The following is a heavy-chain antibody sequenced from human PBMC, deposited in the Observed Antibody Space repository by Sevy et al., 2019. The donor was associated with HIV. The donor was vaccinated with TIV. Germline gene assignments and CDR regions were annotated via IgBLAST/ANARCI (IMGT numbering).Heavy chain of an antibody. D-gene: IGHD6-13*01. Sequence: ASVKVSCKASGYTFTSYGISWVRQAPGQGLEWMGWISAYNGNTNYAQKLQGRVTMTTETSTSTAYMELRSLRSDDTAVYYCARDRYSSSWWDAFDIWGQGTMVTVSS. CDR1: GYTFTSYG. CDR3: ARDRYSSSWWDAFDI. CDR2: ISAYNGNT. J-gene: IGHJ3*02. V-gene: IGHV1-18*04.